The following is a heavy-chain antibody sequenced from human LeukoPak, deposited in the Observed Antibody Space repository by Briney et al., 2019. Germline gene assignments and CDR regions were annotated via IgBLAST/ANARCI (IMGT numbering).Heavy chain of an antibody. J-gene: IGHJ6*02. CDR3: ARSLLGYCSSTSCYFSTGMDV. CDR2: IWYDGSNK. Sequence: GGSLRLSCAASGFTFSSYAMHWVRQAPGKGLEWVAVIWYDGSNKYYADSVKGRFTISRDNSKNTLYLQMNSLRAEDTAVYYCARSLLGYCSSTSCYFSTGMDVWGQGTTVTVSS. D-gene: IGHD2-2*01. V-gene: IGHV3-33*08. CDR1: GFTFSSYA.